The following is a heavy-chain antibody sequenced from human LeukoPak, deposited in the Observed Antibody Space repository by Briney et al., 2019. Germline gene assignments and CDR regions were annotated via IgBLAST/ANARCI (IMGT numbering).Heavy chain of an antibody. CDR3: ARTTYYSDSSALDY. V-gene: IGHV4-4*02. CDR1: GGSISSSDW. CDR2: IYHSGST. Sequence: SETLSLTCAVSGGSISSSDWWTWVRQPPGKGLEWIGEIYHSGSTNYIPSLKSRVTISVDTSKNQFSLKLSSVTAADTAVYYCARTTYYSDSSALDYWGQGTLVTVSS. J-gene: IGHJ4*02. D-gene: IGHD3-22*01.